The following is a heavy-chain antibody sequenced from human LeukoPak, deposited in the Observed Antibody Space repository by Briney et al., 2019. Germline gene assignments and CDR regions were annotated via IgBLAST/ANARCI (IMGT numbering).Heavy chain of an antibody. Sequence: GESLKISCKGSGYSFTSYWIGWVRQMPGKGLEWMGIIYPGDSDTRYSPSFQGQVTISADKSISTAYLQWSSLKASDTAMYYCASLDSIVVVPAAMQGFWAFDIWGQGTMVTVSS. D-gene: IGHD2-2*01. CDR1: GYSFTSYW. CDR3: ASLDSIVVVPAAMQGFWAFDI. CDR2: IYPGDSDT. J-gene: IGHJ3*02. V-gene: IGHV5-51*01.